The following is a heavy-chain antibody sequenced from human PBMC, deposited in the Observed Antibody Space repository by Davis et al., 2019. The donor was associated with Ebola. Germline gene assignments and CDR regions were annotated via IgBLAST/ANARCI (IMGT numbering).Heavy chain of an antibody. Sequence: PGGSLRLSCAASGFTFSDYYTSWIRQAPGKGLEWVSYISSSGSTIYYADSVKGRFTISRDNAKNSLYLQMNSLRAEDTAVYYCARVSYSMTTEDYWGQGTLVTVSS. CDR1: GFTFSDYY. J-gene: IGHJ4*02. V-gene: IGHV3-11*01. CDR2: ISSSGSTI. CDR3: ARVSYSMTTEDY. D-gene: IGHD4-17*01.